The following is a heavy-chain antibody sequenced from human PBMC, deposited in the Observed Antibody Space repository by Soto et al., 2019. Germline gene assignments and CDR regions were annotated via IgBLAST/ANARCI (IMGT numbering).Heavy chain of an antibody. V-gene: IGHV1-69*13. CDR2: IIPMFGTP. D-gene: IGHD3-3*01. CDR1: GGTFIRQD. Sequence: APVKVSCKASGGTFIRQDTRWVRQAPGQWLEWMGGIIPMFGTPHYAGKFQDRVTITADESTGTAYLELSSLTSEDTAVYYCATSEGRDGQRFYDWG. CDR3: ATSEGRDGQRFYD. J-gene: IGHJ1*01.